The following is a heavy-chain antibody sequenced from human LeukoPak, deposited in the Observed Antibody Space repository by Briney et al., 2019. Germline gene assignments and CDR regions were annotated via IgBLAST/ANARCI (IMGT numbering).Heavy chain of an antibody. V-gene: IGHV4-34*01. J-gene: IGHJ6*02. CDR3: ARAQGTLYYYGMDV. CDR1: GGSFSGYY. D-gene: IGHD1-1*01. Sequence: PSETLSLTCAVSGGSFSGYYWSWIRQPPGKGLEWIGEINHSGSTNYNPSLKSRVTISVDTSKNQFSLKLSSVTAADTAVYYCARAQGTLYYYGMDVWGQGTTVTVSS. CDR2: INHSGST.